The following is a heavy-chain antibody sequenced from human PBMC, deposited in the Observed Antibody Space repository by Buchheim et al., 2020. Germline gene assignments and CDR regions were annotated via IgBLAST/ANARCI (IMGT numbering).Heavy chain of an antibody. Sequence: QVQLVESGGGVVQPGRSLRLSCAASGFTFSSYAMHWVRQAPGKGLEWVAVISYDGSNKYYADSVKGRFTISRDNSKNTLYLQMNSLRAEDTAVYYCARAAELPPSGFRELLLDHRGMDVWGQGTT. CDR1: GFTFSSYA. CDR2: ISYDGSNK. J-gene: IGHJ6*02. CDR3: ARAAELPPSGFRELLLDHRGMDV. D-gene: IGHD3-10*01. V-gene: IGHV3-30*04.